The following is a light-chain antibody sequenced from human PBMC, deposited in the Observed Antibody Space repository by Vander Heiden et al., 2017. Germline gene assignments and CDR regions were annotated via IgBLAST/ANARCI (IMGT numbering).Light chain of an antibody. CDR2: AAS. CDR1: QSISRS. CDR3: QQSYSTPRT. J-gene: IGKJ1*01. V-gene: IGKV1-39*01. Sequence: DIQMTQSPSSLSASVGDRVTITCRASQSISRSLNGYQHKPGKAPKLLIYAASNLQSGVPSRFSGSGSGTDLTLTISSLQPEDFATYYCQQSYSTPRTFGQGTKVEIK.